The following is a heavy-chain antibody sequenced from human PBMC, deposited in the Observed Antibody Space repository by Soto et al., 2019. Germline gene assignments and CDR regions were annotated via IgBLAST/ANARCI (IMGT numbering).Heavy chain of an antibody. V-gene: IGHV1-69*01. CDR2: IIPIFGTA. CDR1: GGTFSSYA. Sequence: QVQLVQSGAEVKKPGSSVKVSCKASGGTFSSYAISWVRQAPGHGLEWMGGIIPIFGTANYAQKFQGRVTITADESTSTAYMELSSLRSEDTAVYYCARVQRITIFGVVTPGGYYYYGMDVWGQGTTVTVSS. D-gene: IGHD3-3*01. J-gene: IGHJ6*02. CDR3: ARVQRITIFGVVTPGGYYYYGMDV.